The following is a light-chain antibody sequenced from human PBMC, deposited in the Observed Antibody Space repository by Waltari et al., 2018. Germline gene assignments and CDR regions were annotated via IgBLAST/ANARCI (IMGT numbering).Light chain of an antibody. V-gene: IGKV3-11*01. CDR3: QQRTNRPRMYT. J-gene: IGKJ2*01. CDR1: QSLSSS. CDR2: DVS. Sequence: EIVLTQSPGTLSLSPGERATLSCSASQSLSSSLASYQQRPGQAPRLLIYDVSNRASGIPARFSGSGSGTDLTLTISSLEPEDFAVYYCQQRTNRPRMYTFGQGTKLEI.